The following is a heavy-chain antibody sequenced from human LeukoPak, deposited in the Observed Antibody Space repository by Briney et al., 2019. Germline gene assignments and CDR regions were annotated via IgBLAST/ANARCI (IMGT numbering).Heavy chain of an antibody. CDR1: GFTFSIYA. CDR2: ISGSGGST. D-gene: IGHD3-10*01. CDR3: AKDPPYYYGSGETDY. Sequence: PGGSLRLSCAASGFTFSIYAMSWVRQAPGKGLEWVSAISGSGGSTYYADSVKGRFTISRDNSKNTLYLQMNSLRAEDTAVYYCAKDPPYYYGSGETDYWGQGTLVTVSS. J-gene: IGHJ4*02. V-gene: IGHV3-23*01.